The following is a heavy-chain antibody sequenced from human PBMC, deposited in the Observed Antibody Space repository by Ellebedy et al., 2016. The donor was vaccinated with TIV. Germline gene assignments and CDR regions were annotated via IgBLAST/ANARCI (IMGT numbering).Heavy chain of an antibody. J-gene: IGHJ4*02. CDR2: IIPIFGTA. CDR3: ARDDLVGYYYDSSGYFDY. D-gene: IGHD3-22*01. CDR1: GGTFSSYA. V-gene: IGHV1-69*13. Sequence: AASVKVSCKASGGTFSSYAISWVRQAPGQGLEWMGGIIPIFGTANYAQKFQGRVTITADESTSTAYMELRSLRSDDTAVYYCARDDLVGYYYDSSGYFDYWGQGTLVTVSS.